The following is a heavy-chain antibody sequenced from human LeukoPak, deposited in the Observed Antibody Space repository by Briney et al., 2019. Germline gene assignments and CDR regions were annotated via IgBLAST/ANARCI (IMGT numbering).Heavy chain of an antibody. Sequence: SVKVSCKASGGTFSSYAIIWVRQAPGQGLEWMGRIIPILGIANYAQKFQGRVTITADKSTSTAYMELSSLRSEDTAVYYCARGYDSSGYHYWGQGTLVTVSS. CDR1: GGTFSSYA. V-gene: IGHV1-69*04. CDR2: IIPILGIA. J-gene: IGHJ4*02. CDR3: ARGYDSSGYHY. D-gene: IGHD3-22*01.